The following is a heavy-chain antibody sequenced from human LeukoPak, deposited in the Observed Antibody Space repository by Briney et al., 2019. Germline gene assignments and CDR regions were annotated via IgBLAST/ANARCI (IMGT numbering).Heavy chain of an antibody. CDR3: AREINVVVPAAIDGGTDY. Sequence: GGSLRLSCAASGFTVANDYMSWVRQAPWKGLDWVSHIFAGGSTYYADSVKGRFTISRDNAKNSLYLQMNSLRAEDTAVYYCAREINVVVPAAIDGGTDYWGQGTLVTVSS. CDR1: GFTVANDY. J-gene: IGHJ4*02. D-gene: IGHD2-2*01. V-gene: IGHV3-53*01. CDR2: IFAGGST.